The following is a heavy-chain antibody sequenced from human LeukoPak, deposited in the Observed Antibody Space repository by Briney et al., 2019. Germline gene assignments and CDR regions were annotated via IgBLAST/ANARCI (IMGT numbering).Heavy chain of an antibody. CDR2: INPSGGST. Sequence: ASVKVSCKASGYTFTSYYMHWVQQAPGQGLEWMGIINPSGGSTSYAQKFQGRVTMTRDTSTSTVYMELSSLRSEGTAVYYCARQFSIVVVPAAVNWFDPWGQGTLVTVSS. CDR1: GYTFTSYY. D-gene: IGHD2-2*01. CDR3: ARQFSIVVVPAAVNWFDP. J-gene: IGHJ5*02. V-gene: IGHV1-46*01.